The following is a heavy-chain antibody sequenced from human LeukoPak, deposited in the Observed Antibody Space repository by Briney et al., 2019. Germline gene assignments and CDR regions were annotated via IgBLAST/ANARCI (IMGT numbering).Heavy chain of an antibody. Sequence: GGSLRLSCAASGFTVSGYSMSWVRQAPGKGLEWVSAISGSGSYTDYADSVRGRFTISKDNSTNTLYMRRSSLRAEATAVYYCAKRRYDSSGHFDSWGQGTLVTVSS. CDR3: AKRRYDSSGHFDS. D-gene: IGHD3-22*01. CDR2: ISGSGSYT. V-gene: IGHV3-23*01. CDR1: GFTVSGYS. J-gene: IGHJ4*02.